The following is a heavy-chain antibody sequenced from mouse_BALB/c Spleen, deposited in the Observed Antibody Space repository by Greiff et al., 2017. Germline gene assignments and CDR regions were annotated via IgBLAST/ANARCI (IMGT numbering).Heavy chain of an antibody. CDR1: GFTFSSYA. CDR3: ARGSGYNAMDY. CDR2: ISSGGSYT. J-gene: IGHJ4*01. V-gene: IGHV5-9-4*01. Sequence: DVKLVESGGGLVKPGGSLKLSCAASGFTFSSYAMSWVRQSPEKRLEWVAEISSGGSYTYYPDTVTGRFTISRDNAKNTLYLEMSSLRSEDTAMYYCARGSGYNAMDYWGQGTSVTVSS.